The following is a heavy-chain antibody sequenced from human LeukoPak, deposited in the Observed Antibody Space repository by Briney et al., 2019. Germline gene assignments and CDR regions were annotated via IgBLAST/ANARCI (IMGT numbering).Heavy chain of an antibody. CDR2: TYTGGET. Sequence: SETLSLTCIVSGGSMSRYYWRWLRQPGGRGREWFGRTYTGGETNYISSLKSPVTVSVDTSKNQFSLELRSVTAADTAVYYCARGGHHDPAHDYFYQYMDVWGKGTTVTVSS. V-gene: IGHV4-4*07. J-gene: IGHJ6*03. D-gene: IGHD1-1*01. CDR1: GGSMSRYY. CDR3: ARGGHHDPAHDYFYQYMDV.